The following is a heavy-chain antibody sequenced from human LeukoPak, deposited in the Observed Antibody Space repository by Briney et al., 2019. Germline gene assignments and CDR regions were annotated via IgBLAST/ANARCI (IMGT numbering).Heavy chain of an antibody. CDR2: INPNSGGT. J-gene: IGHJ1*01. V-gene: IGHV1-2*02. Sequence: ASLKVSCKASGYTFTGYYIHWVRQARGQGLEWMGWINPNSGGTKYAQKFQGRVTMTRDTSISTAYMELSGLRSDDTAVYYCARGGTISGSGDYFQVWGQGTLVTVSS. CDR3: ARGGTISGSGDYFQV. CDR1: GYTFTGYY. D-gene: IGHD1-7*01.